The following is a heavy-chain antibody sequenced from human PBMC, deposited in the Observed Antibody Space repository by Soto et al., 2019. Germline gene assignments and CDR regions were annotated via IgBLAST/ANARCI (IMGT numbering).Heavy chain of an antibody. D-gene: IGHD3-16*01. Sequence: PSETLSLTCAVYGGSFSGYYWSWIRQPPGKGLEWIGEINHSGSTNYNPSLKSRVTISVDTSKNQFSLKLSSVTAADTAVYYCARVRIPLFDPWGQGTLVTVSS. J-gene: IGHJ5*02. V-gene: IGHV4-34*01. CDR3: ARVRIPLFDP. CDR2: INHSGST. CDR1: GGSFSGYY.